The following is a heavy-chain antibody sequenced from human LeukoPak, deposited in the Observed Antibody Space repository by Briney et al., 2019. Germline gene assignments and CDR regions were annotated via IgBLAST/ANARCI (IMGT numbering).Heavy chain of an antibody. V-gene: IGHV3-30-3*01. CDR2: ISYDGSNK. D-gene: IGHD3-22*01. CDR3: ARAYYYDSSGCLDY. Sequence: GGSLRLSCAASGFTFSSYAMHWVRQAPGKGLEWVAVISYDGSNKYYADSVKGRFTISRDNSKNTLYLQMNSLRAEDTAVYYCARAYYYDSSGCLDYWGQGTLVTVSS. CDR1: GFTFSSYA. J-gene: IGHJ4*02.